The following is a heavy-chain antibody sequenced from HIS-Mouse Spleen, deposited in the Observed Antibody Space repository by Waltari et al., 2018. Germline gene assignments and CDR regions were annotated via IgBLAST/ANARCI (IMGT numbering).Heavy chain of an antibody. Sequence: QLQLQESGPGLVKPSETLSLTCTVSGGSITSSRHYWGWIRQPQGKGLEWIGSIYYSGSTYYNPSLKSRVTISVDTSKNQFSLKLSSVTAADTAVYYCAREIPYSSSWYDWYFDLWGRGTLVTVSS. CDR2: IYYSGST. CDR1: GGSITSSRHY. V-gene: IGHV4-39*07. D-gene: IGHD6-13*01. J-gene: IGHJ2*01. CDR3: AREIPYSSSWYDWYFDL.